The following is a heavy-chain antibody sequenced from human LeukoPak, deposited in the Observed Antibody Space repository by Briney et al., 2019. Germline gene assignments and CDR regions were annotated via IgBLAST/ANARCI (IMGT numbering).Heavy chain of an antibody. D-gene: IGHD6-13*01. CDR3: TTDPAAAGTRETGD. J-gene: IGHJ4*02. Sequence: GGSLRLSCAASGFTFSNAWMSWVRQAPGKGLEWVGRIKSKTDGGTTDYAAPVKGRSTISRDDSKNTLYLQMNSLKTEDTAVYYCTTDPAAAGTRETGDWGQGTLVTVSS. CDR2: IKSKTDGGTT. CDR1: GFTFSNAW. V-gene: IGHV3-15*01.